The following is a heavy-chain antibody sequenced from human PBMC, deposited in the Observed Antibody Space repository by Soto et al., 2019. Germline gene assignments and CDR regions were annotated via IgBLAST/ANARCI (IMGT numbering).Heavy chain of an antibody. J-gene: IGHJ4*02. D-gene: IGHD5-18*01. V-gene: IGHV3-33*01. Sequence: PGGSLRLSCAASGFTFSSYGMHWVRQAPGKGLEWVAVIWYDGSNKYYVDSVKGRFTISRDNSKNTLYLQMNSLRAEDTAVYYCARDRGYSYGSSILDYWGQGTLVTVSS. CDR2: IWYDGSNK. CDR1: GFTFSSYG. CDR3: ARDRGYSYGSSILDY.